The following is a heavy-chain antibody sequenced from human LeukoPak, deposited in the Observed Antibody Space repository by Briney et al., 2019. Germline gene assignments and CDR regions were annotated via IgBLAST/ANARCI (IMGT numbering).Heavy chain of an antibody. CDR2: IHYSGTT. CDR3: ARFGTSSSRFFDQ. V-gene: IGHV4-61*05. D-gene: IGHD6-6*01. Sequence: KPSETLSLTCTVSGGSISSSSYYWGWIRQPPGKGLEWIGYIHYSGTTNYYPSLKSRVTIALDTSKNQFSLKLNSVTAADTAVYYCARFGTSSSRFFDQWGQGTLVTVSS. J-gene: IGHJ4*02. CDR1: GGSISSSSYY.